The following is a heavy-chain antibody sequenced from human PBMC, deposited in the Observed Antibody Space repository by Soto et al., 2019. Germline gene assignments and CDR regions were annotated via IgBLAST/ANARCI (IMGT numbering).Heavy chain of an antibody. CDR3: AKAYYYDGSGYFYDY. D-gene: IGHD3-22*01. Sequence: EVQLLESGGGLVQPGGSLRLSCAASGFTFSNYAMSWVRQAPGKGLEWVSALSGGDRSTYYADSVRGRFTISRDDSKNTLYLQMNSRRAEDTAVYYCAKAYYYDGSGYFYDYWGQGTLVTVSS. V-gene: IGHV3-23*01. CDR1: GFTFSNYA. CDR2: LSGGDRST. J-gene: IGHJ4*02.